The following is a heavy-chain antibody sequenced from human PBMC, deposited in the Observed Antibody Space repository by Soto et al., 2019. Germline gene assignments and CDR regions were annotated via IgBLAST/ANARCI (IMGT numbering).Heavy chain of an antibody. CDR1: GFTFSSYG. V-gene: IGHV3-33*01. CDR2: IWYDGSNK. Sequence: PXGFLRLSGAASGFTFSSYGMDWVRQAPGKGLWWVAVIWYDGSNKYYADSVKGRFTISRENSRNTLYLQMNSLRAEATAVYYSARGFQSSFGYWGQGTLVTVSS. D-gene: IGHD2-21*01. CDR3: ARGFQSSFGY. J-gene: IGHJ4*02.